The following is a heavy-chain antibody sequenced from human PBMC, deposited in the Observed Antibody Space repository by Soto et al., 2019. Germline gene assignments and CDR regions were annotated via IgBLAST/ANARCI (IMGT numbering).Heavy chain of an antibody. CDR2: IIPIFGTA. CDR1: GGTFSSYS. V-gene: IGHV1-69*01. D-gene: IGHD1-26*01. CDR3: ARDGGRRSGGIDY. Sequence: QVQLVQSGAEVKKPGSSVKVSCKASGGTFSSYSINWVRQAPGQGLEWMGEIIPIFGTANYAQKFQGRVTITADESTSTAYMELSSLRSEDMAVYYCARDGGRRSGGIDYWGQGTLVTVSS. J-gene: IGHJ4*02.